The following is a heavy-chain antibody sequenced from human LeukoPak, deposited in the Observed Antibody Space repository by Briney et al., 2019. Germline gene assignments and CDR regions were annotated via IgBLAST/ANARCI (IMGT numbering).Heavy chain of an antibody. CDR2: ISYDGSNK. D-gene: IGHD1-26*01. CDR3: AREIVGATNY. CDR1: GFTFSNFG. Sequence: GRSLRLSCAASGFTFSNFGMHWVRQAPGKGLEWVAVISYDGSNKYYADSVKGRFTISRDNSKNTLYLQMNSLRAEDTAVYYCAREIVGATNYWGQGTLVTVSS. J-gene: IGHJ4*02. V-gene: IGHV3-30*03.